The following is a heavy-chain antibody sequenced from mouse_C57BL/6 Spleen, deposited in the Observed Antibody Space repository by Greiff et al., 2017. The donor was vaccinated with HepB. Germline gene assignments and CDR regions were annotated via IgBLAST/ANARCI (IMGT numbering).Heavy chain of an antibody. CDR2: IHPSDSDT. D-gene: IGHD2-14*01. CDR1: GYTFTSYW. V-gene: IGHV1-74*01. CDR3: AIGYSGWYFDV. J-gene: IGHJ1*03. Sequence: VQLQQPGAELVKPGASVKVSCKASGYTFTSYWMHWVKQRPGQGLEWIGRIHPSDSDTNYNQKFKGKATVTVDKSSSTAYMQLSSLTSEDSAVYYCAIGYSGWYFDVWGTGTTVTVSS.